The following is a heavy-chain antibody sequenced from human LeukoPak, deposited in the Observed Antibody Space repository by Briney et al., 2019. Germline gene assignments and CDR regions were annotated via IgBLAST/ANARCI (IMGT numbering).Heavy chain of an antibody. Sequence: GASVKVSRKGSGYTFTSYAMHWVRPAPGQRLEWMGWINAGNGNTKYSQKFQGRVTNTRDTSVSTAYMELSSLRSEDTAVYYCARMLEYCSSTSCPDYLGQGTLVTVSS. D-gene: IGHD2-2*01. CDR3: ARMLEYCSSTSCPDY. CDR1: GYTFTSYA. J-gene: IGHJ4*02. CDR2: INAGNGNT. V-gene: IGHV1-3*01.